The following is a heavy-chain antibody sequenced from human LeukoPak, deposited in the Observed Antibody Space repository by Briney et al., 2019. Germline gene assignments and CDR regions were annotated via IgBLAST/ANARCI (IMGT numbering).Heavy chain of an antibody. J-gene: IGHJ4*02. D-gene: IGHD3-10*01. CDR3: ATDDYYGSGKVY. CDR1: GYTLTELS. Sequence: ASVKVSCKVSGYTLTELSMHWVRQAPGKGLEWMGGFDPEDGETIYAQKFQGRVTMTEDTSTDTAYMELSSLRSEDTAVYYCATDDYYGSGKVYWGQGTLVTVSS. CDR2: FDPEDGET. V-gene: IGHV1-24*01.